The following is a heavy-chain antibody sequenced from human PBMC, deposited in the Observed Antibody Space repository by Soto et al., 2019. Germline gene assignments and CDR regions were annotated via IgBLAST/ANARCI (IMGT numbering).Heavy chain of an antibody. CDR3: ASPVECSTTSCIR. CDR1: GYTFTSYA. D-gene: IGHD2-2*01. CDR2: ISAYNGNT. J-gene: IGHJ4*02. V-gene: IGHV1-18*01. Sequence: ASVKVSCKASGYTFTSYAMHWVRQAPGQGLEWMGWISAYNGNTNYAQKLQGRVTMTTDTSTSTAYMELRSLRSDDTAVYYCASPVECSTTSCIRWGQGTLVTVSS.